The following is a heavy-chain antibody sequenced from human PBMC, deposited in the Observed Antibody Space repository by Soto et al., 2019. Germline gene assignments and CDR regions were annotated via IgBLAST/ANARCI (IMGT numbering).Heavy chain of an antibody. J-gene: IGHJ5*02. CDR2: INSDGSST. Sequence: PGGSLRLSCAASGFTFSSYWMHWVRQAPGKGLVWVSRINSDGSSTSYADSVKGRFTISRDNAKNTLYLQMNSLRVEDTAVYYCARDRYYDFWSGYYQNWFDPWGQGTLVTVSS. D-gene: IGHD3-3*01. V-gene: IGHV3-74*01. CDR1: GFTFSSYW. CDR3: ARDRYYDFWSGYYQNWFDP.